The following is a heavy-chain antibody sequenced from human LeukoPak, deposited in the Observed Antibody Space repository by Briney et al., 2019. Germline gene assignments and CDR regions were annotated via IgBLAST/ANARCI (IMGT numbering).Heavy chain of an antibody. V-gene: IGHV1-2*02. CDR2: INPNINGT. CDR1: GYTFTGYY. Sequence: ASVKVSCKASGYTFTGYYIHWVRQAPGQGLEWMGWINPNINGTNYAQKFQGRVTMTGDRSISTAYMELSRLRSDDTAVYYCARGYYDSSGYYHAVIGFVPWGQGTLVTVSS. J-gene: IGHJ5*02. D-gene: IGHD3-22*01. CDR3: ARGYYDSSGYYHAVIGFVP.